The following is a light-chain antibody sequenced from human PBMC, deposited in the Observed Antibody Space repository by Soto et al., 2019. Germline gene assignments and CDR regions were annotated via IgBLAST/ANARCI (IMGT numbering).Light chain of an antibody. J-gene: IGKJ4*01. CDR3: QQYDSYPLT. CDR2: DAS. Sequence: DVQMTQSPSTLSASVGDRVTVTCRASQTMSGWLAWYQQKPGKAPKLLIYDASSWESGVPSRFSGSGSGTEFTLTISSLQPEDFATYYCQQYDSYPLTFGGGTKVDIK. CDR1: QTMSGW. V-gene: IGKV1-5*01.